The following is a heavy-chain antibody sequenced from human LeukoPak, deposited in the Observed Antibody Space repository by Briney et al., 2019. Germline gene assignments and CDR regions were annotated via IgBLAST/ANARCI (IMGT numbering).Heavy chain of an antibody. CDR1: GFMFHDYA. CDR2: ITGDGGST. V-gene: IGHV3-43*02. D-gene: IGHD6-19*01. Sequence: GGSLRLSCAAPGFMFHDYAIHGVRQAPGKGLEWVSLITGDGGSTFYADSVKGRFTIPRDNSKNSLYLQMNSLRSDDTALYYCARESESSGWYDYWGQGTLVTVSS. J-gene: IGHJ4*02. CDR3: ARESESSGWYDY.